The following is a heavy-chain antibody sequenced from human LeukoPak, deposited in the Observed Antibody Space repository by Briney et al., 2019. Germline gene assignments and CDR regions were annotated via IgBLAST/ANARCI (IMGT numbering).Heavy chain of an antibody. CDR3: ASIAVAGTKAPLDY. Sequence: GGSLRLSCAASGFTFSSYAMHWVRQAPGKGLEWVAVISYDGSNKYYADSVKGRFTISRDNSKNTLYLQMNSLRAEDTAVYYCASIAVAGTKAPLDYWGQGTLVTVPS. CDR2: ISYDGSNK. CDR1: GFTFSSYA. J-gene: IGHJ4*02. V-gene: IGHV3-30-3*01. D-gene: IGHD6-19*01.